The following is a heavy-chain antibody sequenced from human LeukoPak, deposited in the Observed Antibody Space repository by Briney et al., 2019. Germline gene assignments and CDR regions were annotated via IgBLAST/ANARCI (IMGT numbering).Heavy chain of an antibody. D-gene: IGHD6-13*01. CDR3: ARGKLAAPGRTGYNWFDP. CDR2: INPSGGST. V-gene: IGHV1-46*01. CDR1: GYTFTSYY. J-gene: IGHJ5*02. Sequence: ASVKVSCKASGYTFTSYYMHWVRQAPGQGLDWMGIINPSGGSTSYAQKFQGRVTMPRDTSITTAYMELSGLRSDDTAIYYCARGKLAAPGRTGYNWFDPWGQGTLVTVPS.